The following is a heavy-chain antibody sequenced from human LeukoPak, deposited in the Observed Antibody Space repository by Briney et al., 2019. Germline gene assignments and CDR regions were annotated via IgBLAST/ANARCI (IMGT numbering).Heavy chain of an antibody. J-gene: IGHJ4*02. Sequence: SVKVSCTASGGTFSSYAISWVRQAPGQGLEWMGRIIPILGIANYAQKFQGRVTITADKSTSTAYMELSSLRSEDTAVYYCAREGYSGSYYDYLSYFDYWGQGTLVTVSS. CDR1: GGTFSSYA. V-gene: IGHV1-69*04. CDR2: IIPILGIA. D-gene: IGHD1-26*01. CDR3: AREGYSGSYYDYLSYFDY.